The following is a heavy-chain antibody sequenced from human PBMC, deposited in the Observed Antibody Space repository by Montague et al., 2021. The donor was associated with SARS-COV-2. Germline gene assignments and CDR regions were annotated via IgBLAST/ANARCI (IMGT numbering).Heavy chain of an antibody. J-gene: IGHJ4*02. CDR3: ARGGSWLYYFDY. CDR2: N. Sequence: NDYAVSVKGRITINPDTSKNQFSLQLNSVTPEDPAVYYCARGGSWLYYFDYWGQGTLVTVYS. V-gene: IGHV6-1*01. D-gene: IGHD6-13*01.